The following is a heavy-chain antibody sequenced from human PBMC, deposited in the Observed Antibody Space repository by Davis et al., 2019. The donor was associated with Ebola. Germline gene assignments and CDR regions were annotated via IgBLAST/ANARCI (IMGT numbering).Heavy chain of an antibody. J-gene: IGHJ4*02. CDR1: GGTFSSYT. CDR2: ITPILARR. D-gene: IGHD3-16*01. Sequence: SVKVSCKASGGTFSSYTISWVRQAPGQGLEWMGGITPILARRSYAQKFQDRVTITADESTSTAYVELRSLRSDDTAVYYCARDPWGMEKDSWGQGTLVTISS. V-gene: IGHV1-69*10. CDR3: ARDPWGMEKDS.